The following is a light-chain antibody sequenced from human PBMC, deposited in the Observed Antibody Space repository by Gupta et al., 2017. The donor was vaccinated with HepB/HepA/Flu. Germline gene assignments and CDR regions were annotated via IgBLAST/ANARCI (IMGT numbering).Light chain of an antibody. Sequence: HIPQSPSSLSACVGARVTITCRASQSIYNYLNWYQQKPGKAPNVLIYGAFNLQSGVPSRFSGSGSGTDVTLTISSLQTEDFATYDCQQSSRYSRNFGQGTRLE. J-gene: IGKJ5*01. CDR1: QSIYNY. CDR3: QQSSRYSRN. CDR2: GAF. V-gene: IGKV1-39*01.